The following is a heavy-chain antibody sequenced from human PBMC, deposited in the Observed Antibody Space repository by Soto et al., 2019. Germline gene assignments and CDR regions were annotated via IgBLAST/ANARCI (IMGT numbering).Heavy chain of an antibody. CDR1: GYTFTSYA. V-gene: IGHV1-3*01. CDR2: INAGNGNT. J-gene: IGHJ4*02. Sequence: QVQLVQSGAEVKKPGASVKVSCKASGYTFTSYAMHWVRQAPGQRLEWMGWINAGNGNTKYSQKFQGRVTITRDTCARTGYMELSSLRSEDTAVYSCARSIVVVTSFHYWGQGTLVTVSS. D-gene: IGHD3-22*01. CDR3: ARSIVVVTSFHY.